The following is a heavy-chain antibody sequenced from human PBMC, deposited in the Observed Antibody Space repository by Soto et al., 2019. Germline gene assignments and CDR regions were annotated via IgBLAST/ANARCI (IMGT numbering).Heavy chain of an antibody. CDR2: IYAGDSES. D-gene: IGHD5-18*01. Sequence: PGESLKISCKGSGYSFTSYWIGWVRQMPGKGLELMGIIYAGDSESRYNPSFQGQVTISVDKSISTAYLQWSSLKASDTAMYYCARHASDRYGPEYWRQGTLVTVSS. V-gene: IGHV5-51*01. J-gene: IGHJ4*02. CDR3: ARHASDRYGPEY. CDR1: GYSFTSYW.